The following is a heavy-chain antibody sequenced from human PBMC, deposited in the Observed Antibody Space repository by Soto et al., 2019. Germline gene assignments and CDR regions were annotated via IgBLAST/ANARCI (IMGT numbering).Heavy chain of an antibody. CDR2: ISSKSRYI. CDR3: ARDRTIWFPFDY. J-gene: IGHJ4*02. Sequence: AGGSLRPSCAASGFTFSAYTINWVRQAPGQGLEWVSSISSKSRYIYYADSVRGRFTISRDNAKNSLFLQMNNLRAEDTAVYYCARDRTIWFPFDYWGQVPLFTFSS. CDR1: GFTFSAYT. V-gene: IGHV3-21*01. D-gene: IGHD3-3*01.